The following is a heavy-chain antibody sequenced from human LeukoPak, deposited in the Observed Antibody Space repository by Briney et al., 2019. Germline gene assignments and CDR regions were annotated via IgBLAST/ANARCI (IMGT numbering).Heavy chain of an antibody. CDR3: ARANYYDS. CDR2: INSDGSIT. CDR1: GFTFSTYW. Sequence: GGSLRLSCAASGFTFSTYWMHWVRQAPGNGLVWVSRINSDGSITAYADSVKGRFTISRDNAKNTVFLQMNSLSAEDTAVYYCARANYYDSWGQGTLVTVSS. V-gene: IGHV3-74*01. J-gene: IGHJ4*02.